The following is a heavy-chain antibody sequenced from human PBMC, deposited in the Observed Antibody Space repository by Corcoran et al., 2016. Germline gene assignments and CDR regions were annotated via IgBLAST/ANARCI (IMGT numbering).Heavy chain of an antibody. Sequence: QVQLQESGPGLVKPSETLSLTCTVSGGSVSSSDSYWIWIRRPPGKGLEWIGNIYYNGNTNYNPSLKSRVTISIDTSKNQFSLNLTSVTAADTAVYYCARRGGSGRSFDYWGQGTLVTVSS. D-gene: IGHD3-10*01. CDR1: GGSVSSSDSY. CDR2: IYYNGNT. V-gene: IGHV4-61*08. J-gene: IGHJ4*02. CDR3: ARRGGSGRSFDY.